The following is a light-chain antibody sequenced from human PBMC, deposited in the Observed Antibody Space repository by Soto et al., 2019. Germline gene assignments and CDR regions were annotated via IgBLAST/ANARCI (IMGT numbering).Light chain of an antibody. CDR3: QQYGSSPPT. CDR1: QSVGSNY. V-gene: IGKV3-20*01. J-gene: IGKJ1*01. CDR2: GAS. Sequence: EIVLTQFPGTLSLSPGERATLSCRASQSVGSNYLAWYQQRPGQAPRLLIYGASSRATGIPDRFSGSGSGTDFTLTISRLEPEDFAVYYCQQYGSSPPTFGQGTKVDIK.